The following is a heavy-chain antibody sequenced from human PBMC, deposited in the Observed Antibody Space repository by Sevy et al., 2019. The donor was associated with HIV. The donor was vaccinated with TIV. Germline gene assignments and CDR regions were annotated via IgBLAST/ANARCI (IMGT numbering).Heavy chain of an antibody. CDR1: GFTFCTSA. CDR3: ARVPIQLGAFDI. J-gene: IGHJ3*02. Sequence: GSLRLSCAASGFTFCTSAMHWVRQAPGKGLEWVAVISYDGSHKYYGSSVKGRFTLSRDNSKNTLYLQMNSLRAEDTAVYYCARVPIQLGAFDIWGQGSMVTVSS. CDR2: ISYDGSHK. V-gene: IGHV3-30*04. D-gene: IGHD5-18*01.